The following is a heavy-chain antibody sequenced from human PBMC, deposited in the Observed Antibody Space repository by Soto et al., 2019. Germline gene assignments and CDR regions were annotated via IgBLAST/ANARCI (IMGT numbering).Heavy chain of an antibody. CDR2: MFPGDSDT. V-gene: IGHV5-51*01. J-gene: IGHJ6*02. CDR3: ARVPDSSLGTMDV. D-gene: IGHD6-19*01. Sequence: GESLKISCNGSGYSFTTYWIGWVRQLPGQGLEWMGVMFPGDSDTRYSPSFQGQVTMSADPSTNTAYLEWSSLKAADSAMYYCARVPDSSLGTMDVWGQGTTVTVSS. CDR1: GYSFTTYW.